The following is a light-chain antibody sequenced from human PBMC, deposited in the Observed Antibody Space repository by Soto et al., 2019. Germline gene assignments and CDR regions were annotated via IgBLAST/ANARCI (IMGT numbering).Light chain of an antibody. CDR2: DAS. CDR3: QLRSNWPAIT. CDR1: QSVSSY. V-gene: IGKV3-11*01. J-gene: IGKJ5*01. Sequence: EIVLTQSPATLSLSPGERATLSCRASQSVSSYLAWYQQKPGQAPRLLIYDASNRATGIPARFRGSGSGTDFTLSISSLEPEDVAVDNCQLRSNWPAITFGQGTRLEIK.